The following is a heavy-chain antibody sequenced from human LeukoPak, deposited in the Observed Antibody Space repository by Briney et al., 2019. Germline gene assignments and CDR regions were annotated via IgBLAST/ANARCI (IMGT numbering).Heavy chain of an antibody. CDR3: ARDLGEPYCSSTSCLNWFDP. Sequence: SETLSLTCTVSGGSISSGDYYWSWIRQPPGKGLEWIGYIYDSGRTDYNPSLKSRVTMSVDTSKNQFSLKLSSVTAADTAVYYCARDLGEPYCSSTSCLNWFDPWGQGTLVTVSS. V-gene: IGHV4-61*08. CDR2: IYDSGRT. D-gene: IGHD2-2*01. J-gene: IGHJ5*02. CDR1: GGSISSGDYY.